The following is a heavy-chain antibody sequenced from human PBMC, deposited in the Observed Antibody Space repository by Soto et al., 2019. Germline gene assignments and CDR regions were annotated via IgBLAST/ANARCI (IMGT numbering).Heavy chain of an antibody. V-gene: IGHV4-4*02. D-gene: IGHD2-21*02. J-gene: IGHJ5*02. Sequence: QVQLQESVPGLTKPSGTLSLTCAVSGASISSDNWWSWVRQSPGKGLEWIGEIYLSGSTNYNPSLKSLVTISVDKPKIHFSLKLISVTDADTAIYYYARNGACGFCFDPWGQGTLVTVSS. CDR3: ARNGACGFCFDP. CDR2: IYLSGST. CDR1: GASISSDNW.